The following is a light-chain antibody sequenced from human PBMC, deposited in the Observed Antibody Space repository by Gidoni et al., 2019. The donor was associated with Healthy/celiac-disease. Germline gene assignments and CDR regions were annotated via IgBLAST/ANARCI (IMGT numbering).Light chain of an antibody. V-gene: IGLV3-25*03. CDR1: ALPKQY. CDR2: KDS. Sequence: SYELTQPPSVSVSPGQTVRITCSGDALPKQYAYWYQQKPGQPPVLVIYKDSERPSGIPERISGSSSGTTVTLTISGVQAEDEADYYCQSADSSGTYVVFGGGTKLTVL. CDR3: QSADSSGTYVV. J-gene: IGLJ2*01.